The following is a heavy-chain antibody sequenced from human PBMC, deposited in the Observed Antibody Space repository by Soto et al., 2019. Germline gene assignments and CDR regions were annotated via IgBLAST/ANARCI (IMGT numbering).Heavy chain of an antibody. Sequence: PSETLSLTCSVSGGSISSGGFSWSWIRQPPGKDLEWIGYIYYGGSTYYNPSLKSRVTMSVDRSKNQFSLELGSVTAADTAVYYCARYSFGFAYWGRGTLVTVSS. CDR1: GGSISSGGFS. CDR3: ARYSFGFAY. J-gene: IGHJ4*02. D-gene: IGHD5-18*01. CDR2: IYYGGST. V-gene: IGHV4-30-2*01.